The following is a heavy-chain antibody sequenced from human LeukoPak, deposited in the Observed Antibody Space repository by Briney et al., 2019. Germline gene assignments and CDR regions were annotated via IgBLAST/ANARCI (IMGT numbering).Heavy chain of an antibody. D-gene: IGHD1-26*01. J-gene: IGHJ4*02. Sequence: PGGSLRLSCAASGFTLSSYSMNWVRQAPGKGLEWVPSISGSSSYIYYADSLKGRFTISRDNAKNSLYLRMNSLRAEDTAVYYCARGVGIVGATRDYFDYWGQGTLVTVSS. V-gene: IGHV3-21*01. CDR2: ISGSSSYI. CDR1: GFTLSSYS. CDR3: ARGVGIVGATRDYFDY.